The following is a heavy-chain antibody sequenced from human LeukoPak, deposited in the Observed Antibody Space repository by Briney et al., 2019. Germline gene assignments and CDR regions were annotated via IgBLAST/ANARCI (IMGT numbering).Heavy chain of an antibody. CDR2: ICCSGST. J-gene: IGHJ4*02. D-gene: IGHD3-10*01. Sequence: SETLSLTCTVSGGSISSYYWSWIRQPPGEGREWIEYICCSGSTNYNHSLKRRVTISVDTSKNQLCLKLSCVTAADTAVYYCARRAMVRSFDYWGQGTLVSVSS. CDR3: ARRAMVRSFDY. V-gene: IGHV4-59*01. CDR1: GGSISSYY.